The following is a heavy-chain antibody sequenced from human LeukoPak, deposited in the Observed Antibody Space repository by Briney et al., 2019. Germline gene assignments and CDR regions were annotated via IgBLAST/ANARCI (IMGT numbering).Heavy chain of an antibody. CDR3: ARVFTYYYGSGSYYLRNWFDP. D-gene: IGHD3-10*01. J-gene: IGHJ5*02. Sequence: ASVKVSCKASGYTFTSYGISWVRQAPGQGLEWMGWISAYNGNTNYAQKPRGRVTMTTDTSTSTAYMELRSLRSDGTAVYYCARVFTYYYGSGSYYLRNWFDPWGQGTLVTVSS. V-gene: IGHV1-18*01. CDR1: GYTFTSYG. CDR2: ISAYNGNT.